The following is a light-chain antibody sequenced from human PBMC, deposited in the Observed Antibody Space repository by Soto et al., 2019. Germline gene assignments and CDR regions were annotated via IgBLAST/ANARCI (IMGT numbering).Light chain of an antibody. Sequence: VRTQAPAPLSVSPGERATLSCRASQTINNNVAWYQLKDGQVPRLVIYGASTRATDIPARFSCSGSGTEFNLTISSLQSEDFAEYHCQQYNNWTKTFGQGTKVE. V-gene: IGKV3-15*01. CDR1: QTINNN. CDR2: GAS. CDR3: QQYNNWTKT. J-gene: IGKJ1*01.